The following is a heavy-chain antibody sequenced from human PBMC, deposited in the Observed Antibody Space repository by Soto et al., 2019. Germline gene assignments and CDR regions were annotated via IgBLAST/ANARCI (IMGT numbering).Heavy chain of an antibody. J-gene: IGHJ4*02. D-gene: IGHD6-19*01. CDR2: IWYDGSNK. V-gene: IGHV3-33*01. CDR1: GFTFSSYG. CDR3: ARGASAVAASLDY. Sequence: QVQLVESGGGVVQPGRSLRLSCAASGFTFSSYGMHWVRQAPGKGLEWVAFIWYDGSNKYYTDSVKSRFTISRDNSKNTVFLQMSSLSAEDTAVYYCARGASAVAASLDYWAQGTLVSVSS.